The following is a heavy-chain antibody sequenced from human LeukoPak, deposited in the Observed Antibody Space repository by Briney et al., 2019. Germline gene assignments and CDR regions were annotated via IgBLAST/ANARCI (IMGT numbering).Heavy chain of an antibody. J-gene: IGHJ4*02. CDR2: INPNSGGT. Sequence: ASVKVSCKASGYTFTGYYMHWVRQAPGQRLEWMGWINPNSGGTNYAQKFQGRVTMTRDTSISTAYMELSRLRSDDTAVYYCARGAYCSSTSCYRGYFDYWGQGTLVTVSS. D-gene: IGHD2-2*02. V-gene: IGHV1-2*02. CDR3: ARGAYCSSTSCYRGYFDY. CDR1: GYTFTGYY.